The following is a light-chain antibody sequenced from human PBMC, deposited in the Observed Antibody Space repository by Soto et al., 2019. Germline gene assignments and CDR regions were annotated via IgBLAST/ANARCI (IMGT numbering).Light chain of an antibody. CDR1: SSDVGGYNY. J-gene: IGLJ1*01. CDR2: DVS. Sequence: QSALTQPASVSGSPGQSITISCTGTSSDVGGYNYVFWYQQHPGKAPKLLIYDVSNRPSGVSNRFSGSKSGNTASLTISGLQAEDEADYYCSSYTSSSTLYVFGTGTKVTLL. V-gene: IGLV2-14*01. CDR3: SSYTSSSTLYV.